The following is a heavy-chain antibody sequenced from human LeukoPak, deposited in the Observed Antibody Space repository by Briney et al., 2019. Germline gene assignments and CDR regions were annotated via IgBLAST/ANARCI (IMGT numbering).Heavy chain of an antibody. D-gene: IGHD6-19*01. CDR2: IYYSGST. Sequence: SQTLSLTCTVSGGSISSGDYYWSWIRQPPGTGLEWLGYIYYSGSTYYHPSLKSRVTISVDTSKNQFSLRLSSVTAADTAVYYCARTKYSSGWYVVRSGDPFDYWGQGTLVTVSS. CDR1: GGSISSGDYY. CDR3: ARTKYSSGWYVVRSGDPFDY. V-gene: IGHV4-30-4*08. J-gene: IGHJ4*02.